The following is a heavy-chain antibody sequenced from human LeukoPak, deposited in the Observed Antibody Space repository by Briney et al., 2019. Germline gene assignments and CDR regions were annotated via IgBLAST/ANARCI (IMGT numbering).Heavy chain of an antibody. D-gene: IGHD2-15*01. CDR2: IYHSGST. CDR3: ARDHYIAGSPGFDY. CDR1: GGSISSGGYY. Sequence: PSQTLSLTCTVSGGSISSGGYYWSWIRQPPGKGLEWIGYIYHSGSTYYNPSLKSRVTISVDRSKNQFSLKLSSVTAADTAVYYCARDHYIAGSPGFDYWGQGTLVTVSS. V-gene: IGHV4-30-2*01. J-gene: IGHJ4*02.